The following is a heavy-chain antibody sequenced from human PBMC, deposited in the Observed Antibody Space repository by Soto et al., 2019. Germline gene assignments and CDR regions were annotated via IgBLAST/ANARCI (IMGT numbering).Heavy chain of an antibody. CDR2: INPNSGGT. Sequence: ASVKVSCKASGYTFTGYYMHWVRQAPGQGLEWMGWINPNSGGTNYAQKFQGRVTMTRDTSISTAYMELSRLRSDDTAVYYCARAGGSSGYYSPFDYWGQGTLVTVSS. V-gene: IGHV1-2*02. CDR1: GYTFTGYY. J-gene: IGHJ4*02. D-gene: IGHD3-22*01. CDR3: ARAGGSSGYYSPFDY.